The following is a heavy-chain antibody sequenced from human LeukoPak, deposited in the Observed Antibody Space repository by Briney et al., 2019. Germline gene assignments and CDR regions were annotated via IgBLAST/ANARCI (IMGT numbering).Heavy chain of an antibody. V-gene: IGHV4-39*01. Sequence: SETLSLTCTVSGGSISRSSYYWAWIRQPPGKGLEWIASIYYSGSTYYNPSLKSRVTISVDTSKNQFSLKVSSLTAADAAVYYCARHVYLRGLFDYWGQGTLVTVSS. J-gene: IGHJ4*02. CDR2: IYYSGST. CDR3: ARHVYLRGLFDY. CDR1: GGSISRSSYY. D-gene: IGHD3-22*01.